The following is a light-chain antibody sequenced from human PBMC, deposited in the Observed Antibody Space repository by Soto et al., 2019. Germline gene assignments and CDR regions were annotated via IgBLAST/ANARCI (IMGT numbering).Light chain of an antibody. CDR2: GAS. CDR1: QTISTN. V-gene: IGKV3-15*01. CDR3: QAYSAWPTWP. J-gene: IGKJ1*01. Sequence: EVVMSQSPATVSVPPGERATLSCRASQTISTNLAWYQQKPGQAPRLLIYGASTRAAGIPARFSGSGSGTEFTLIISSLQSEDFAVYYCQAYSAWPTWPFGQRTKV.